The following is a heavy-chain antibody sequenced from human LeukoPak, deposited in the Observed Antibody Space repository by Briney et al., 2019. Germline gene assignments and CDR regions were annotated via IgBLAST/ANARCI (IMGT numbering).Heavy chain of an antibody. V-gene: IGHV1-18*01. J-gene: IGHJ6*02. CDR1: GYTFTSYG. D-gene: IGHD3-10*01. Sequence: ASVKVSCKASGYTFTSYGISWVRQAPGQGLEWMGWISAYNGNTNYAQKLQGRVTMTTDTSTSTAYMELRGLRSDDTAVYYCASGYGPGSYYHYYGMDVWGQGTTVTVSS. CDR2: ISAYNGNT. CDR3: ASGYGPGSYYHYYGMDV.